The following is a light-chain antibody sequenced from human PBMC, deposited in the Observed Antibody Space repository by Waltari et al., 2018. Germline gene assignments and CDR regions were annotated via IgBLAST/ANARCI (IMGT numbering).Light chain of an antibody. CDR2: LNSDGSH. J-gene: IGLJ3*02. CDR1: HRHSCHA. CDR3: QTWGPGISV. Sequence: QLVLSQSPSASASLGASVELTYPLRHRHSCHAIPRLQQQPEKSPRYLMKLNSDGSHSKGDGIPSRFSGSSSGAERYLTITILQSEDEADYYWQTWGPGISVFGGGTKLTVL. V-gene: IGLV4-69*01.